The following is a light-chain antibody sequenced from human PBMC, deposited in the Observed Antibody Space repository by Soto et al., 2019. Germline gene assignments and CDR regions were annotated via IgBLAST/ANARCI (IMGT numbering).Light chain of an antibody. V-gene: IGKV1-16*02. CDR3: HQYYRYPWT. Sequence: DIQMTQSPSSLSASIGDRVTITWRASQGISNYLGWYQQKPGKAPKSLIYSASSLQSGVSSKVGGSGSGTAFTLTITDLHPDGFATYYGHQYYRYPWTVGQAAKVEI. CDR2: SAS. CDR1: QGISNY. J-gene: IGKJ1*01.